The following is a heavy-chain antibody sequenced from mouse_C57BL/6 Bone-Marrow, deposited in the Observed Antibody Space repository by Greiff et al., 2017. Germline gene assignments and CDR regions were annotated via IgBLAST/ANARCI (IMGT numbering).Heavy chain of an antibody. D-gene: IGHD1-1*01. J-gene: IGHJ2*01. CDR1: GFTFSSYG. CDR3: ARRSYGSSLDY. V-gene: IGHV5-6*01. Sequence: DVQLQESGGDLVKPGGSLKLSCAASGFTFSSYGMSWVRQTPDKRLEWVATISSGGSYTYYPDSVKGRFTISRDNAKNTLYLQMSSLKSEDTAMYYCARRSYGSSLDYWGQGTTLTVSS. CDR2: ISSGGSYT.